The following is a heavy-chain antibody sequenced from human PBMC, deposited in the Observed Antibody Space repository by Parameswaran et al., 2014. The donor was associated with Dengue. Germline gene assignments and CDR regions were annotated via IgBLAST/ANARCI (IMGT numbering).Heavy chain of an antibody. CDR2: ISYDGSNK. D-gene: IGHD3-3*01. J-gene: IGHJ6*03. CDR3: ARDGLGWYYDFWSGYYYYYYMDV. V-gene: IGHV3-30-3*01. Sequence: VRRGSRKGLEWVAVISYDGSNKYYADSVKGRFTISRDNSKNTLYLQMNSLRAEDTAVYYCARDGLGWYYDFWSGYYYYYYMDVWGKGTTVTVSS.